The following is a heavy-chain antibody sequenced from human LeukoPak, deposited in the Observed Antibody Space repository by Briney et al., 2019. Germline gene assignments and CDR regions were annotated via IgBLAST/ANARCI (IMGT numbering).Heavy chain of an antibody. CDR1: GGSISSSNW. D-gene: IGHD2-21*02. CDR2: IYHSGST. J-gene: IGHJ4*02. CDR3: AYCGGDCYPPGFDY. Sequence: SGTLSLTCAVSGGSISSSNWWSSVRQPPGKGLEWIGEIYHSGSTNYNPSLKSRVTISVDKSKNQFSLKLSSVTAADTAVYYCAYCGGDCYPPGFDYWGQGTLVTVSS. V-gene: IGHV4-4*02.